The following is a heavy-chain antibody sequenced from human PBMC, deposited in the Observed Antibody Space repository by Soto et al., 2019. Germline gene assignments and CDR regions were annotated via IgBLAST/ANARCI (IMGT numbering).Heavy chain of an antibody. CDR2: INYRGTT. Sequence: QVQLQQWGTGLLKPSETLSLHCAVYGESLRGNYWSWIRQTPAMGLEWIGEINYRGTTKHNSSLLTPAIISIDTSQNLDSLRLNYVTAPDTAVYYCARGYPRSILSTSLTTSYWFDSWGQGTLVTVSS. V-gene: IGHV4-34*04. J-gene: IGHJ5*01. CDR1: GESLRGNY. CDR3: ARGYPRSILSTSLTTSYWFDS. D-gene: IGHD1-1*01.